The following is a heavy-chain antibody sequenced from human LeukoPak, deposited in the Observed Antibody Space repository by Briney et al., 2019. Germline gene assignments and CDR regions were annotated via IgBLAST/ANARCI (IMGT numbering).Heavy chain of an antibody. CDR1: GFTFSSHA. CDR3: AKGRAGIDY. J-gene: IGHJ4*02. V-gene: IGHV3-23*01. CDR2: ISGSGGST. Sequence: PGGSLRLSCAASGFTFSSHAMSWVRQAPGKGLEWVSGISGSGGSTYYADSVKGRFTISRDNSKNTLHVQMNSLRAEDTAVYYCAKGRAGIDYWGQGALVIVSS. D-gene: IGHD6-19*01.